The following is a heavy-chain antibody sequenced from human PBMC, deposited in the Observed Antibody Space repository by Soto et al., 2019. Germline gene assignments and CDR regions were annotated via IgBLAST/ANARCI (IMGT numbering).Heavy chain of an antibody. CDR2: IYIRGTT. D-gene: IGHD3-16*01. CDR1: GASILSYF. V-gene: IGHV4-4*07. Sequence: PSETLPLTCSFSGASILSYFWSWVRQPAGQGLEWIGHIYIRGTTSYNPSLEGRVTLSLDTSKNQVSLVVTSVTAADTAGYYCAGKPYLRGNYDVFEPWGPGTRVTVYS. CDR3: AGKPYLRGNYDVFEP. J-gene: IGHJ5*01.